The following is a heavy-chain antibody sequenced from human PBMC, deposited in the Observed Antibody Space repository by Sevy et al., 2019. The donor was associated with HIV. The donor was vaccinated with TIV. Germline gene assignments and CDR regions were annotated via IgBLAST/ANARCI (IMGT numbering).Heavy chain of an antibody. Sequence: GGSLRLSCTSSGFTFGDYAMSWFRQAPGKGLEWVAFIRRNSYEPYGGTTEYAASVKGRFTISRDDSKSIAYLEMNSLKTEDTAVYYCTRGLATVDTPEYDFDYWGQGTLVTVSS. D-gene: IGHD4-17*01. CDR2: IRRNSYEPYGGTT. V-gene: IGHV3-49*03. J-gene: IGHJ4*02. CDR3: TRGLATVDTPEYDFDY. CDR1: GFTFGDYA.